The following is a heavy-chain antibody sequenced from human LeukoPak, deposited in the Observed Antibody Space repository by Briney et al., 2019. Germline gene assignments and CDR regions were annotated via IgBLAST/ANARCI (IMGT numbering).Heavy chain of an antibody. CDR2: INHSGNT. J-gene: IGHJ3*02. CDR3: ARDTVGATFPGAFDT. Sequence: SETLSLTCAVYGGSFSGYYWSWIRQPPGKGLEWVGEINHSGNTNYNTSLKSRVTISVDTSKNQFSLKLSSVTAADTAVYYCARDTVGATFPGAFDTWGQGTMVTVSS. D-gene: IGHD1-26*01. V-gene: IGHV4-34*01. CDR1: GGSFSGYY.